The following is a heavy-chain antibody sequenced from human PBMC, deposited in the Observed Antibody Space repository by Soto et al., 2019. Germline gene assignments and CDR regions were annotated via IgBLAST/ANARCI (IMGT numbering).Heavy chain of an antibody. J-gene: IGHJ4*02. CDR1: GFTFSSYG. D-gene: IGHD6-19*01. Sequence: SLRLSCAASGFTFSSYGMHWVRQAPGKGLEWVAVISYDGSNKYYADSVKGRFTISRDNSKNTLYLQMNSLRAEDTAVYYCAKDLTGSGWYLDYWGQGTLVTVSS. CDR3: AKDLTGSGWYLDY. V-gene: IGHV3-30*18. CDR2: ISYDGSNK.